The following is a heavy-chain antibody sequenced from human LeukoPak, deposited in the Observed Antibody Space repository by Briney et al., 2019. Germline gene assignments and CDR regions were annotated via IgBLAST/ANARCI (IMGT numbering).Heavy chain of an antibody. CDR3: ATDSGGSTAY. J-gene: IGHJ4*02. CDR2: ISSSSSYI. CDR1: GFTFSRYS. V-gene: IGHV3-21*01. D-gene: IGHD6-13*01. Sequence: RGGSLRLSCAASGFTFSRYSMNWVRQAPGKGLEWVSSISSSSSYIYYANSVKGGFTISRDNAKNSLYLQMTSLRAAHTAVSYCATDSGGSTAYWGQGPLVTVSS.